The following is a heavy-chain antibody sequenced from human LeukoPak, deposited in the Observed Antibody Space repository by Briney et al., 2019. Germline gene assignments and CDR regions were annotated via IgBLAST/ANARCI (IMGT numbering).Heavy chain of an antibody. CDR1: GGTFSSYA. Sequence: ASVKVSCKASGGTFSSYAISWVRQAPGQGLEWMGWISAYNGNTNYAQKLQGRVTMTTDTSTSTAYMELRSLRSDDTAVYYCARGSSPYGDYEYWGQGTLVTVSS. V-gene: IGHV1-18*01. D-gene: IGHD4-17*01. CDR3: ARGSSPYGDYEY. CDR2: ISAYNGNT. J-gene: IGHJ4*02.